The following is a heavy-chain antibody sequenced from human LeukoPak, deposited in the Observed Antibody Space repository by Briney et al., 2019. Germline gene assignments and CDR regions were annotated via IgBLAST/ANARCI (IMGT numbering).Heavy chain of an antibody. J-gene: IGHJ4*02. CDR3: ARDSYYYDNSGGSDY. Sequence: GASVKVSCKVSGYTLTELSMHWVRQAPGKGLEWMGGFDPEDGKTLYAQKLQGRVTMTTDTSTSTAYMELRSLRSDDTAVYYCARDSYYYDNSGGSDYWGQGILVTVSS. D-gene: IGHD3-22*01. CDR2: FDPEDGKT. V-gene: IGHV1-24*01. CDR1: GYTLTELS.